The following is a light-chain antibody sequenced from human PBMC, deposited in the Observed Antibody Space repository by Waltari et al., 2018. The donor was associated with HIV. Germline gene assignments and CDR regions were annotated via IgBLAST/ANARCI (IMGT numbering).Light chain of an antibody. V-gene: IGLV3-1*01. CDR2: QDS. CDR3: QAWDSSTGV. J-gene: IGLJ2*01. CDR1: NLGDKY. Sequence: SYELTQPPSVSVSPGQTASITCSGDNLGDKYACWYQQKPGQSPVLVIYQDSKRPSGIPERFSGSNSGNTATLTISGTQAMDEADYYCQAWDSSTGVLGGGTKLTVL.